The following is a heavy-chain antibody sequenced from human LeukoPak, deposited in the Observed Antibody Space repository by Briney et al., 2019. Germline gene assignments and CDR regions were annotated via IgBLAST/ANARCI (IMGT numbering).Heavy chain of an antibody. CDR2: IIPILGIA. CDR3: ASSYGSGSSPDY. Sequence: ASVKVSCKASGGTFSSYAISWVRQAPGQGLEWMGRIIPILGIANYAQKFQGRVTITADKSTSTAYMELSSLRSEDTAVYYCASSYGSGSSPDYWGQGTLVTVSS. V-gene: IGHV1-69*04. D-gene: IGHD3-10*01. J-gene: IGHJ4*02. CDR1: GGTFSSYA.